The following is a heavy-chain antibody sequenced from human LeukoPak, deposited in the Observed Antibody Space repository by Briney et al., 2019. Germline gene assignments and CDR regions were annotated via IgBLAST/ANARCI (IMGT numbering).Heavy chain of an antibody. CDR2: INHSGST. V-gene: IGHV4-34*01. CDR1: GGSFSGYY. D-gene: IGHD3-10*01. Sequence: SETLSLTCAVYGGSFSGYYWSWIRQPPGKGLEWIGEINHSGSTNYNPSLKSRVTISVDTSKNQFSLKLSSVTAADTAVYYCASGRRRGNYYMDVWGKGTTVTVS. J-gene: IGHJ6*03. CDR3: ASGRRRGNYYMDV.